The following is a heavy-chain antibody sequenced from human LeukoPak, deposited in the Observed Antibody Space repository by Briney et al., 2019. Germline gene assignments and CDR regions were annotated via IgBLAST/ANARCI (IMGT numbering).Heavy chain of an antibody. V-gene: IGHV3-21*01. CDR1: GFTFSSYS. J-gene: IGHJ4*02. D-gene: IGHD3-16*01. CDR2: ISSSSSYI. CDR3: ASTLHDYVWGSYAY. Sequence: GGSLRLSCAASGFTFSSYSMNWVRQAPGKGLEWVSSISSSSSYIYYADSVKGRFTISRDNAKNSLYLQMNSLRAEDTAVYYCASTLHDYVWGSYAYWGQGTLVTVSS.